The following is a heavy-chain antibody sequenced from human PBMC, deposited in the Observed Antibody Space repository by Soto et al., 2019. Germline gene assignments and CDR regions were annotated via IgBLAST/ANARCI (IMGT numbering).Heavy chain of an antibody. J-gene: IGHJ3*02. D-gene: IGHD1-7*01. V-gene: IGHV1-18*01. Sequence: ASVKVSCKASGYTFTSYGISWVRQAPGQGLEWMGWISACNGNTNYAQKLQGRVTMTTDTSTSTAYMELRSLRSDDTAVYYCARLITGTTRFRAFDIWGQGTMVTVSS. CDR3: ARLITGTTRFRAFDI. CDR1: GYTFTSYG. CDR2: ISACNGNT.